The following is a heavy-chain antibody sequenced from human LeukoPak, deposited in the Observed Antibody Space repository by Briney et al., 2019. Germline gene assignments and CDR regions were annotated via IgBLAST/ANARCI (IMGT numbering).Heavy chain of an antibody. Sequence: GGSLRLSCAASGFTFSSYWMSWVRQAPGKGLEWVANIKQDGSEKYYVDSVKGRFTISRDNAKNSLYLQMSSLRAEDTAVYYCARATLAWYYYDSSGCPYFDYWGQGTLVTVSS. CDR1: GFTFSSYW. V-gene: IGHV3-7*01. CDR3: ARATLAWYYYDSSGCPYFDY. D-gene: IGHD3-22*01. CDR2: IKQDGSEK. J-gene: IGHJ4*02.